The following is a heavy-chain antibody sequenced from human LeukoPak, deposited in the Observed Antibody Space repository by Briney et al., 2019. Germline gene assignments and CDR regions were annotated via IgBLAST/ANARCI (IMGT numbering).Heavy chain of an antibody. CDR1: GGSFSGYY. V-gene: IGHV4-34*01. CDR2: INHSGST. J-gene: IGHJ4*02. Sequence: SETLSLTCAVYGGSFSGYYWSWIRQPPGKGLEWIGEINHSGSTNYNPSLKSRVTISVDTSKNRFSLKLSSVTAADTAVYYCARGVDYKAYYFDYWGPGTLVTVSS. CDR3: ARGVDYKAYYFDY. D-gene: IGHD4-11*01.